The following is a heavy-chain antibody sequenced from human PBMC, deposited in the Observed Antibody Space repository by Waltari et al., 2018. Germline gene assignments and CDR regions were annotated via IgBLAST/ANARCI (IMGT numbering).Heavy chain of an antibody. V-gene: IGHV3-23*01. J-gene: IGHJ4*02. CDR3: AKDGYSYGRRDYYFDY. Sequence: EVQLLESGGGLVQPGGSLRLSCAASGFTFSSYAMSWVRPAPGKGLEWVSAISGSGGSTYYADSVKGRFTISRDNSKNTLYLQMNSLRAEDTAVYYCAKDGYSYGRRDYYFDYWGQGTLVTVSS. CDR2: ISGSGGST. D-gene: IGHD5-18*01. CDR1: GFTFSSYA.